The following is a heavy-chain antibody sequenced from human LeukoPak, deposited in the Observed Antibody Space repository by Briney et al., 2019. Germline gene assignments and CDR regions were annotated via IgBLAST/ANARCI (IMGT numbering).Heavy chain of an antibody. CDR1: GFTFSSYA. V-gene: IGHV3-23*01. D-gene: IGHD3-3*01. J-gene: IGHJ4*02. CDR2: ISGSGGST. Sequence: GGSLRLSCAASGFTFSSYAMSWVRQAPGKGLEWVSAISGSGGSTYYADSVKGRFTISRDNSKNTLYLQMNSLRAEDTAVYYCAKGSDFWSGYYQEDYWGQGTLVTIAS. CDR3: AKGSDFWSGYYQEDY.